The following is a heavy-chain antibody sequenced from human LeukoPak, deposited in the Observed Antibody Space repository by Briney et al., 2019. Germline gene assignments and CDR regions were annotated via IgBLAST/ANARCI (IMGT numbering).Heavy chain of an antibody. CDR1: GYSSSSFW. CDR2: IYPGDSDT. CDR3: ASLRSYSDAFDI. J-gene: IGHJ3*02. V-gene: IGHV5-51*01. Sequence: GESLKISCQGSGYSSSSFWIVWVRHMPGKGLEWMGIIYPGDSDTRYNPSFQGQVTMSADKSISTAYLQWSSLRASDTAMYYCASLRSYSDAFDIWGQGSMVTVSS. D-gene: IGHD2-21*01.